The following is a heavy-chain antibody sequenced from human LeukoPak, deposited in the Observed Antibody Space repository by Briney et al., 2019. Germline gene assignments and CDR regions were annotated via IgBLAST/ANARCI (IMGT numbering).Heavy chain of an antibody. CDR2: IIPIFGTA. CDR1: GGTFSSYA. J-gene: IGHJ4*02. D-gene: IGHD3-16*02. CDR3: ARAYEDYDYVWGSYRYHHFDY. V-gene: IGHV1-69*13. Sequence: GASVKVSCKASGGTFSSYAISWVRQAPGQGLEWMGGIIPIFGTANYAQKFQGRVTITADESTSTAYMELSSLRSEDTAVYYCARAYEDYDYVWGSYRYHHFDYWGQGTLVTVSS.